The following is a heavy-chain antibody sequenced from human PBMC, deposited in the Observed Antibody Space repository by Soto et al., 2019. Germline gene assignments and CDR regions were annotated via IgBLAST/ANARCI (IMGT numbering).Heavy chain of an antibody. Sequence: SETLSLTCAVYGGSFSGYYWSWIRQPPGKGLEWIGEINHSGSTNYNPSLKSRVTISVDTSKNQFSLKLSSVTAADTAVYYCARHYCSSTSCYYSSLRGCSYGYHWFDPWGQGTLVTVSS. J-gene: IGHJ5*02. V-gene: IGHV4-34*01. CDR2: INHSGST. D-gene: IGHD2-2*01. CDR1: GGSFSGYY. CDR3: ARHYCSSTSCYYSSLRGCSYGYHWFDP.